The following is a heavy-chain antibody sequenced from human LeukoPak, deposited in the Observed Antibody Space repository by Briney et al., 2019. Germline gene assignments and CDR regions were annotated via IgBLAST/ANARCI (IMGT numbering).Heavy chain of an antibody. D-gene: IGHD3-16*02. CDR3: ARGHYVWGSYRPRGYYFDY. Sequence: SETLSLTCAVYGGSFSGYYWSWIRQPPGKGLEWIGEINHSGSTNYNPSLKSRVTISVDTSKNQFSLKLSSVTAADTAVYYCARGHYVWGSYRPRGYYFDYWGQGTPVTVSS. CDR2: INHSGST. V-gene: IGHV4-34*01. CDR1: GGSFSGYY. J-gene: IGHJ4*02.